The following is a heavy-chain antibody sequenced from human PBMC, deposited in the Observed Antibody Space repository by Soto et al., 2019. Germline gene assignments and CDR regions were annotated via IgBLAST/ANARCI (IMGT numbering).Heavy chain of an antibody. J-gene: IGHJ1*01. CDR1: GFTFSSYA. CDR2: ISASGGGT. D-gene: IGHD5-18*01. V-gene: IGHV3-23*01. Sequence: PGGSLRLSCAASGFTFSSYAMSLVRQAPGKGLECVSGISASGGGTRYADSVKGRFTISRDNSKNMLYLQMNSLRADDTAVYYCAKDLTIWKQLIEYFHDWGEGTLVTVSS. CDR3: AKDLTIWKQLIEYFHD.